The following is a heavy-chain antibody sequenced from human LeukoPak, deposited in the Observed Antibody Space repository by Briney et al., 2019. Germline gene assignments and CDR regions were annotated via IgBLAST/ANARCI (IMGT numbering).Heavy chain of an antibody. D-gene: IGHD2-15*01. CDR1: GYTFTSYD. V-gene: IGHV1-8*01. CDR2: MNPNSGNT. Sequence: GASVKVSCKASGYTFTSYDINWVRQATGQGLEWMGWMNPNSGNTGYAQKFQGRVTMTRNSSITTAYMELSSLRSEDTAVYYCARRHGRCSDGSCYYPDYWGQGTLVTVSS. CDR3: ARRHGRCSDGSCYYPDY. J-gene: IGHJ4*02.